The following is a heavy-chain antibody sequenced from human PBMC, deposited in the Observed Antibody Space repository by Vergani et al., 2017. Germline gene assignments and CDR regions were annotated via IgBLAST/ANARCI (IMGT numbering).Heavy chain of an antibody. CDR2: IYHSGST. V-gene: IGHV4-34*01. J-gene: IGHJ5*01. CDR3: ARHGYSSSWYDC. CDR1: GGSFSGYY. D-gene: IGHD6-13*01. Sequence: QVQLQQWGAGLLKPSETLSLTCAVYGGSFSGYYWGWIRQPPGKGLEWIGSIYHSGSTYYNPSLKSRVTISVDTSKNQFSLKLSSVTAADTAVYYCARHGYSSSWYDCWGQGTLVTVSS.